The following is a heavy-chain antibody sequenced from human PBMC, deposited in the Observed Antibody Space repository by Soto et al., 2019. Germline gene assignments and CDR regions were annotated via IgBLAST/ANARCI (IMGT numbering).Heavy chain of an antibody. CDR1: GGSIGSSSYY. CDR3: ARMDRDSSPDY. Sequence: SETLSLTCTVSGGSIGSSSYYWGWIRQPPGKGLEWIGSIYYSGSTYYNPSLKSRVTISVDTSKNQFSLKLSSVTAADTAVYYCARMDRDSSPDYWGQGTLVTVSS. CDR2: IYYSGST. D-gene: IGHD6-13*01. J-gene: IGHJ4*02. V-gene: IGHV4-39*01.